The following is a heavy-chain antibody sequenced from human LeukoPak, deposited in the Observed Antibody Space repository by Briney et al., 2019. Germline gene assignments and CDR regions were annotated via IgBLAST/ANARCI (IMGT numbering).Heavy chain of an antibody. J-gene: IGHJ4*02. Sequence: GGSLRLSCAASRFTFSSYAMSWVRQAPGKGLEWVSVVSYDASNKYYADSVKGRFTISRDNSKNTLYLQMNSLRAEDTAVYYCAKERYTTTWYDYWGQGTQVTVSS. D-gene: IGHD2/OR15-2a*01. CDR3: AKERYTTTWYDY. V-gene: IGHV3-30*18. CDR1: RFTFSSYA. CDR2: VSYDASNK.